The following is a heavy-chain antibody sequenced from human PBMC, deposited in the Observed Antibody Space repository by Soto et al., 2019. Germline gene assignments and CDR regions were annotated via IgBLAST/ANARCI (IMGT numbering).Heavy chain of an antibody. CDR3: ARSLMYYDILTGYYPSNYGMDV. CDR2: IIPIFGTA. D-gene: IGHD3-9*01. Sequence: GASVKVSCKASGGTFSSYAISWVRQAPGQGLEWMGGIIPIFGTANYAQKFQGRVTITADESTSTAYMELSSLRSEDTAVYYCARSLMYYDILTGYYPSNYGMDVWGQGXTVTVYS. V-gene: IGHV1-69*13. J-gene: IGHJ6*02. CDR1: GGTFSSYA.